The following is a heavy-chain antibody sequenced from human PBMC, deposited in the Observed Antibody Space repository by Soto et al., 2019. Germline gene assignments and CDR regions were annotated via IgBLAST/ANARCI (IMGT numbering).Heavy chain of an antibody. V-gene: IGHV3-30-3*01. CDR2: ISYDGSNK. D-gene: IGHD3-10*01. Sequence: QVQLVESGGGVVQPGRSLRLSCAASGFTFSSYAMHWVRQAPGKGLEWVAVISYDGSNKYYADSVKGRFTISRDNSKNTLYLQMNSLRAEDTAVYYCACAMVRGPMSDPWGQGTLVTVSS. CDR1: GFTFSSYA. J-gene: IGHJ5*02. CDR3: ACAMVRGPMSDP.